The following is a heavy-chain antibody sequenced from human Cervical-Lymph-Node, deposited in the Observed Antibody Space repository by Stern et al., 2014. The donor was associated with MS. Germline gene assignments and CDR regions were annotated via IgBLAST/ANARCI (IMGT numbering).Heavy chain of an antibody. J-gene: IGHJ4*02. V-gene: IGHV1-2*02. Sequence: VHLVESGAEVKTPGASVKVSCKASGYTFAGYPVQWVRQAPGQGLEWMGWILPKTGDTNYAQKFQGRVSMTGDTSISTAYMELSGLTFDDTATYYCARDRDFSSWGDFDYWGQGTLVTVSP. D-gene: IGHD6-13*01. CDR3: ARDRDFSSWGDFDY. CDR2: ILPKTGDT. CDR1: GYTFAGYP.